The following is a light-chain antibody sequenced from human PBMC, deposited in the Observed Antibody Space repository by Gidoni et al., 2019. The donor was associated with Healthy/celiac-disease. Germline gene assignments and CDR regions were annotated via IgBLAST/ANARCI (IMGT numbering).Light chain of an antibody. CDR3: QQRSNWPPIT. CDR1: QSVSSD. CDR2: DAS. J-gene: IGKJ5*01. Sequence: EIVLTQSQATLSLSPGERATVSCRASQSVSSDLAWYQQKPGQAPRLLIYDASNRATGIPARFSGSGSGTDFTLTIRSLEPEDFAVYYCQQRSNWPPITFGQGTRLEIK. V-gene: IGKV3-11*01.